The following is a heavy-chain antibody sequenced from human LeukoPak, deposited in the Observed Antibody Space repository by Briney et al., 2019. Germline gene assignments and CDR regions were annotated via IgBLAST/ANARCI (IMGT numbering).Heavy chain of an antibody. CDR2: IYYTGST. CDR3: ARASGGIDY. D-gene: IGHD2-15*01. V-gene: IGHV4-59*01. J-gene: IGHJ4*02. CDR1: GGSISSYY. Sequence: SETLSLTCTVSGGSISSYYWSWIRQPPGEGLEWIGYIYYTGSTNYNPSLKSRVTISVDTSKNQFSLRLSSVTAADTAVYYCARASGGIDYWGQGTLVTVSS.